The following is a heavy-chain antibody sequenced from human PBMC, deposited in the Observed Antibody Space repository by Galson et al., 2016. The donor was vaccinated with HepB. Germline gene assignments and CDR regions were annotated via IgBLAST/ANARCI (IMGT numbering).Heavy chain of an antibody. Sequence: SLRLSCAASGFTFRAYTMNWVRQAPGKGLQWVSSISSGSRHISNADSLKGRFSISRDDAKNSVFLQMNSLTVDDTAKYFCARDRVDIVAAPSSIRNYYGMDVWGQGTRVTISS. CDR3: ARDRVDIVAAPSSIRNYYGMDV. D-gene: IGHD5-12*01. J-gene: IGHJ6*02. CDR1: GFTFRAYT. V-gene: IGHV3-21*04. CDR2: ISSGSRHI.